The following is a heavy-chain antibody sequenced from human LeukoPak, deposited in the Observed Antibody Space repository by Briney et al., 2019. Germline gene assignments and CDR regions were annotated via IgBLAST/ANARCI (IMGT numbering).Heavy chain of an antibody. CDR1: GGSISSSSYY. J-gene: IGHJ6*03. V-gene: IGHV4-39*01. Sequence: SETLSLTCTVSGGSISSSSYYWGWIRQPPGKGLEWIGSIYYSGSTYYNPSLKSRVTISVDTSKNQFSLKLSSVTAADTAVYYCARLTSLVSLWFGEFDYYYYMDVWGKGTTVTISS. D-gene: IGHD3-10*01. CDR2: IYYSGST. CDR3: ARLTSLVSLWFGEFDYYYYMDV.